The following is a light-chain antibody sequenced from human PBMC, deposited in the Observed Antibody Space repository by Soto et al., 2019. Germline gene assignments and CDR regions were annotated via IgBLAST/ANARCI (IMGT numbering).Light chain of an antibody. J-gene: IGLJ1*01. CDR1: SGDIGGYDY. CDR3: CSYAGSHTFV. CDR2: DVS. Sequence: QSALTQPRSVSGSPGQSVTISCTGTSGDIGGYDYVSWYRHHPGKAPKLMIYDVSKRPSGVPDRFSGSKSGNTASLTISGLQAEDETDYYCCSYAGSHTFVFGTGTKLTVL. V-gene: IGLV2-11*01.